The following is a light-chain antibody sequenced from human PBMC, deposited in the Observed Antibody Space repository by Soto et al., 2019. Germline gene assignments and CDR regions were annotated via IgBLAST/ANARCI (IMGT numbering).Light chain of an antibody. CDR1: SSNIGNNA. V-gene: IGLV1-36*01. CDR3: AAWDDSLNGPV. J-gene: IGLJ2*01. Sequence: QSVLTQPPSVSEAPRQRVTISCXGSSSNIGNNAVNWYQQLPGKAPKLLIYYDDLLPSGVSDRFSGSKSATSASLAISGLQSDDEADYYCAAWDDSLNGPVFGGGTKLTVL. CDR2: YDD.